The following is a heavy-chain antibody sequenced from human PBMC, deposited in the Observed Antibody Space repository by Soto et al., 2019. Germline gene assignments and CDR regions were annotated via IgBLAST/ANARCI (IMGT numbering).Heavy chain of an antibody. CDR2: ISGSGGST. D-gene: IGHD2-21*02. CDR1: GFTFSSYA. Sequence: GGSLRLSCAASGFTFSSYAMSWVRQAPGKGLEWVSAISGSGGSTYYADSVKGRFTISRDNSKNTRYLQMNSLRAEDTAVYYCAKVGYCGGDCYSGGYFQHWGQGTLVTVSS. V-gene: IGHV3-23*01. CDR3: AKVGYCGGDCYSGGYFQH. J-gene: IGHJ1*01.